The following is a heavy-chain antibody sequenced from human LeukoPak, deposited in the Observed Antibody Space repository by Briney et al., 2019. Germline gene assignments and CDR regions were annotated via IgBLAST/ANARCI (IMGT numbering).Heavy chain of an antibody. CDR3: ARDERIAVAGTGY. V-gene: IGHV3-48*03. CDR2: ISSSGSTK. J-gene: IGHJ4*02. Sequence: PAGSLTLSCAASGFTFTSYDMNWVRQAPGKGLEWVSYISSSGSTKYYADSVKGQFTISRDNAKNSLYLQMNSLRAEDTAVYYCARDERIAVAGTGYWGQGTLVTVSS. D-gene: IGHD6-19*01. CDR1: GFTFTSYD.